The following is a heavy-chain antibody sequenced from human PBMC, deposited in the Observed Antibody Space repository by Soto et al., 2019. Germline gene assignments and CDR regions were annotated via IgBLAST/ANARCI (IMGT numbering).Heavy chain of an antibody. CDR2: VSGYNDKT. CDR1: GYTFTNHG. V-gene: IGHV1-18*04. J-gene: IGHJ4*02. Sequence: ASVKVSCKASGYTFTNHGISWVRQAPGQGLEWVGWVSGYNDKTKSAQKFKGRVTMTTDTSTSTAYMELRSLRSDDTAVYYWARDFYPVAYFFDYWGQGTLVTVSS. D-gene: IGHD2-21*01. CDR3: ARDFYPVAYFFDY.